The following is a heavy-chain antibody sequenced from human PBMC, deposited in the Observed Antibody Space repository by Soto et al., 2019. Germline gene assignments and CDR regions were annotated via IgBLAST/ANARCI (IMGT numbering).Heavy chain of an antibody. CDR1: GDSVSSNSAA. J-gene: IGHJ6*02. D-gene: IGHD3-3*01. Sequence: QTLSLTCAISGDSVSSNSAAWNWIRQSPSRGLEWLGRTYYRSKWYNDYAVSVKSRITINPDTSKNQFSLQLNSVTPEDTAVYYCAVLYDFWSGYGFVNYYGMDVWGQGTTVTVSS. CDR2: TYYRSKWYN. CDR3: AVLYDFWSGYGFVNYYGMDV. V-gene: IGHV6-1*01.